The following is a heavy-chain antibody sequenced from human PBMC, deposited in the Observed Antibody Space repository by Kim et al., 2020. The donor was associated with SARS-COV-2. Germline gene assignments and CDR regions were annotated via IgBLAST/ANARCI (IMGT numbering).Heavy chain of an antibody. Sequence: ASVKVSCKASGYTFTSYAMNWVRQAPGQGLEWMGWINTNTGNPTYAQGFTGRFVFSLDTSVSTAYLQISSLKAEDTAVYYCARDDERTPFSKNWFDPWGQGTLVTVSS. J-gene: IGHJ5*02. CDR2: INTNTGNP. V-gene: IGHV7-4-1*02. CDR1: GYTFTSYA. D-gene: IGHD2-2*01. CDR3: ARDDERTPFSKNWFDP.